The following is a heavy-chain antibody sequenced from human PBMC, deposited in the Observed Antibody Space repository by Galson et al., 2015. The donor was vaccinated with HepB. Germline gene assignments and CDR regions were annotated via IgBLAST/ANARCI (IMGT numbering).Heavy chain of an antibody. CDR3: AKVSYYYDSSGYYHDDAFDI. D-gene: IGHD3-22*01. J-gene: IGHJ3*02. CDR1: GFTFDDYA. Sequence: SLRLSCAASGFTFDDYAMHWVRQAPGKGLEWVSGISWNSGSIGYADSMKGRFTISRDNAKNSLYLQMNSLRAEDTALYYCAKVSYYYDSSGYYHDDAFDIWGQGTMVTVSS. V-gene: IGHV3-9*01. CDR2: ISWNSGSI.